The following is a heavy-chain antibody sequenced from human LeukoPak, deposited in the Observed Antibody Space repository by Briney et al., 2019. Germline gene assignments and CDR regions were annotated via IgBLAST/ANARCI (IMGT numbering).Heavy chain of an antibody. Sequence: PSETLSLTCTVSGGSISSGSYYWSWIRQPARKGLEWIGRIYTNGSTNYNPSLKSRVTISVDTSKNQFSLKLSSVTAADTAVYYCARDGYYYGSGSYSYYYYYMDVWGKGTTVTVSS. CDR1: GGSISSGSYY. D-gene: IGHD3-10*01. J-gene: IGHJ6*03. CDR2: IYTNGST. V-gene: IGHV4-61*02. CDR3: ARDGYYYGSGSYSYYYYYMDV.